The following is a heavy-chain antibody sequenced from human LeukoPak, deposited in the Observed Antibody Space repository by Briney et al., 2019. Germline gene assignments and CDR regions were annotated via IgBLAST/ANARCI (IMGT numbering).Heavy chain of an antibody. CDR3: AASDGEQQLAL. J-gene: IGHJ4*02. V-gene: IGHV3-43*01. Sequence: GGSLRLSCAASGFSFRGYTMHWVRQVPGKGLEWVSLISWNGVTTYYGDSVKGRFTISRDDSKNSLFLQMNSLRSEDTALYYCAASDGEQQLALWGQGTLVTVSS. D-gene: IGHD6-13*01. CDR2: ISWNGVTT. CDR1: GFSFRGYT.